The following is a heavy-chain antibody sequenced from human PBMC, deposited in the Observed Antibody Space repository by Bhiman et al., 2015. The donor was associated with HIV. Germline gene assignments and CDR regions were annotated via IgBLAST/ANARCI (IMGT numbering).Heavy chain of an antibody. D-gene: IGHD6-6*01. CDR1: GFTFSSYT. CDR2: FYDGSNK. CDR3: VKDSRPLYSSSSGHYYYYGMDV. Sequence: QVQLVESGGGVVQPGRSLRLSCAASGFTFSSYTMHWVRQAPGKGLEWVALFYDGSNKYDADSVKGRFTISRDNSQNTLYLQMNSLRAEDTAVYFCVKDSRPLYSSSSGHYYYYGMDVWGQGTTVTVSS. J-gene: IGHJ6*02. V-gene: IGHV3-30-3*01.